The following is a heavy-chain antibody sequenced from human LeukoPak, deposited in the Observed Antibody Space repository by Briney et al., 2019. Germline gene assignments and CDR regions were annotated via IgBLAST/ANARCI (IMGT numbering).Heavy chain of an antibody. J-gene: IGHJ4*02. D-gene: IGHD6-6*01. CDR2: ISGSGGNT. CDR1: GFTFSSYA. V-gene: IGHV3-23*01. CDR3: ARVAEYSTAGMRY. Sequence: PGGSLRLSCAASGFTFSSYAMSWVRQAPGKGLEWVSAISGSGGNTYYADSVKGRFTISRDNSKNTLYLQMNSLRAEDTALYYCARVAEYSTAGMRYWGQGTLVTVSS.